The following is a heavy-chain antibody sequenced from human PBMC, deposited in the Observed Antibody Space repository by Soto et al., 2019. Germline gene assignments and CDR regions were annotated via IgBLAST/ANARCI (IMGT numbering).Heavy chain of an antibody. CDR1: GYTFTNYG. CDR2: ISAYNVNT. CDR3: ARVASLSGSGSYYYFDD. Sequence: QVQLVQSGAEVKKPGASVKVSCKASGYTFTNYGITWVRQAPGLGLEWMGWISAYNVNTDYAQKVQGRVTMTTDTTTSTADMEVSSLRSVDTDVYYCARVASLSGSGSYYYFDDWGQGTLVTVSS. V-gene: IGHV1-18*04. J-gene: IGHJ4*02. D-gene: IGHD3-10*01.